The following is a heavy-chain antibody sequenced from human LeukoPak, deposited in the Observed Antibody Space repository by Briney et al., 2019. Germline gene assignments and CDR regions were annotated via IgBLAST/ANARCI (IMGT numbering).Heavy chain of an antibody. J-gene: IGHJ4*02. V-gene: IGHV5-51*03. D-gene: IGHD2-8*01. CDR2: IYPGDSDT. Sequence: PGESLKISCKGSGYSFTSYWIGWVRQMPRKGLEWMGIIYPGDSDTRYSPSFQGQVTISADKSISTAYLQWSSLKASDTAMYYCARLSGGYCTNGVCYGLIAWYWGQGTLVTVSS. CDR3: ARLSGGYCTNGVCYGLIAWY. CDR1: GYSFTSYW.